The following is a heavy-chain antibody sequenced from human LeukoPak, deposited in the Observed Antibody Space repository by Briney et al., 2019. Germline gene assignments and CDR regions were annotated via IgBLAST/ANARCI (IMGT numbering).Heavy chain of an antibody. D-gene: IGHD6-6*01. CDR3: ARGIPYIAARDYFDY. V-gene: IGHV6-1*01. CDR1: GDSFSSNSAA. CDR2: TYYRSKWYN. Sequence: SQTLSLTCAISGDSFSSNSAAWNWIRQSPSSGLEWLGRTYYRSKWYNDYAVSVKSRITINPDTSKNQFSLQLNSVTPEDTAVYYCARGIPYIAARDYFDYWGQGTLVTVSS. J-gene: IGHJ4*02.